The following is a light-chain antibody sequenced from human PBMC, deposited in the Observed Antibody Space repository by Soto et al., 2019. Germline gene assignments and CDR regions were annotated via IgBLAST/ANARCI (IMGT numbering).Light chain of an antibody. Sequence: DIVMTQSPDSLPVSLVERATINCKSSQSVLYSSNNKNYLAWYQQKPGQPPELLIYWASTRESGVPDRFSGSGSGTDFTLTISILQAEDVAVYYCQQYYGNPRTFGQGTKVDSK. CDR3: QQYYGNPRT. CDR1: QSVLYSSNNKNY. J-gene: IGKJ1*01. V-gene: IGKV4-1*01. CDR2: WAS.